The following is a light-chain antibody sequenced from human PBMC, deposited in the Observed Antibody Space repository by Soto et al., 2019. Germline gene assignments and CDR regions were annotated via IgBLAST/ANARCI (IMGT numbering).Light chain of an antibody. CDR1: QTISSW. Sequence: DIQVTQSPSTLSSSVGDRVTITCRASQTISSWLAWYQQKPGKAPKLLIYKASTLKSGVPSRFSGSGSGTEFTLTISSLQPEDSATYYCLQHNSYPLTFGGGTKVDIK. V-gene: IGKV1-5*03. CDR2: KAS. CDR3: LQHNSYPLT. J-gene: IGKJ4*01.